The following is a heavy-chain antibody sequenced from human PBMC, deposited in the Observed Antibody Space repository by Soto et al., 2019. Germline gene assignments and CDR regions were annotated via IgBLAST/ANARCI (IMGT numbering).Heavy chain of an antibody. CDR3: ARENIEQQDYYFDY. Sequence: AAVTVSWKASGYTFTSYAMHWGRHAPGQRLEWMGWINAGNGNTKYSQKFQGRVTITRDTSASRAYMELSSLGSDETAVYYCARENIEQQDYYFDYWGQGTLVTV. CDR2: INAGNGNT. D-gene: IGHD6-13*01. J-gene: IGHJ4*02. V-gene: IGHV1-3*01. CDR1: GYTFTSYA.